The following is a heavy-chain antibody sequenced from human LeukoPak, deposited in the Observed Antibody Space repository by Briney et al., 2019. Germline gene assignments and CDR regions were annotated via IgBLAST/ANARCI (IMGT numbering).Heavy chain of an antibody. D-gene: IGHD2-8*01. J-gene: IGHJ3*02. CDR1: GFTFSSYS. CDR3: ARYCVGVCYDAFDI. Sequence: GGSLRLSCAASGFTFSSYSTNWVRQAPGKGLEWVSSISSSSSYIYYADSVKGRFTISRDNAKNSLYLQMNSLRAEDTAVYYCARYCVGVCYDAFDIWGQGTMVTVSS. CDR2: ISSSSSYI. V-gene: IGHV3-21*01.